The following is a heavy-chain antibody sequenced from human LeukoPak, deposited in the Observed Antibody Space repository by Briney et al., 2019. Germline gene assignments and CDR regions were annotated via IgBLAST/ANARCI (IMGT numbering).Heavy chain of an antibody. CDR2: IYYSGST. V-gene: IGHV4-59*01. CDR3: AREDCTNGVCYPYYYYYMDV. J-gene: IGHJ6*03. CDR1: GGSISSYY. D-gene: IGHD2-8*01. Sequence: PSETLSLTCTVSGGSISSYYWSWIRQPPGKGLEWIGYIYYSGSTNYNPSLKSRVTISVDTSKNQFSLKLSSVTAADTAVYYCAREDCTNGVCYPYYYYYMDVWGKGTTVTISS.